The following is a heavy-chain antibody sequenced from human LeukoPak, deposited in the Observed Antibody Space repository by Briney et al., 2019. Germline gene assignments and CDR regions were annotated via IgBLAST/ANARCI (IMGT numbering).Heavy chain of an antibody. CDR1: VYSFCDSA. J-gene: IGHJ6*03. D-gene: IGHD3-10*01. Sequence: GCPRLSCITPVYSFCDSAISSVRQGLRKRLGWVGFIRSKAYGGTAIHAASVKGRFTFSRDDPKSIAYLQMNSLKTEDTAVYYCAELWFGGSFQNYCCYMEVWGKGTTVTVSS. CDR3: AELWFGGSFQNYCCYMEV. CDR2: IRSKAYGGTA. V-gene: IGHV3-49*04.